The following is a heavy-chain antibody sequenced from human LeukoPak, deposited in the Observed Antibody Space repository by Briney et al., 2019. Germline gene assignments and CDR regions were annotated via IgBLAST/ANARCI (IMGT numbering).Heavy chain of an antibody. CDR2: IYYSGST. CDR3: AKEAPTDYAFDI. Sequence: PSETLSLTCTVYGGSISSSSYYWGWIRQPPGKGLEWIGNIYYSGSTYYNPSLKSRVTISVDTSKKQLSLRLSSVTAADTAVYYCAKEAPTDYAFDIWGQGTMVTVS. D-gene: IGHD3/OR15-3a*01. J-gene: IGHJ3*02. CDR1: GGSISSSSYY. V-gene: IGHV4-39*07.